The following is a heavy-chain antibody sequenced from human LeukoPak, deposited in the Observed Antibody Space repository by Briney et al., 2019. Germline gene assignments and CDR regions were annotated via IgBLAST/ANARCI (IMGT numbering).Heavy chain of an antibody. J-gene: IGHJ4*02. CDR3: ASRNDDSSSLDY. CDR2: IYYSGST. D-gene: IGHD6-6*01. Sequence: SETLSLTCTVSGGSISSSSYYWGWIRQPPGKGLEWIGSIYYSGSTYYNPSLKSRVTKSVDTSKNQFSLKLSSVTAADTAVYYCASRNDDSSSLDYWGQGTLVTVSS. V-gene: IGHV4-39*01. CDR1: GGSISSSSYY.